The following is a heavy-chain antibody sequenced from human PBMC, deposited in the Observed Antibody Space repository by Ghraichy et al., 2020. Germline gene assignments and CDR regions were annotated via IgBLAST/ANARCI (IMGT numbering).Heavy chain of an antibody. CDR3: ARGSKVVRYYYYDGMDV. Sequence: GGSLRLSCAASGFTFSGYSMNWVRQAPGKGLEWVAYITSSSRFISYADSVKGRFTISRDNAKNSLDLQMRSLRDEDTAVYYCARGSKVVRYYYYDGMDVWGQGTTVTVSS. CDR1: GFTFSGYS. D-gene: IGHD4-23*01. J-gene: IGHJ6*02. CDR2: ITSSSRFI. V-gene: IGHV3-48*02.